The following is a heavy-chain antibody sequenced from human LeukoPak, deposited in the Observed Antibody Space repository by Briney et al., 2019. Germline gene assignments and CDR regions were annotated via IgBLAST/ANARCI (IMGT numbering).Heavy chain of an antibody. Sequence: EASVKVSCKASGYSFTGYYINWLRQAPGQGLEWMGWINPDSGGTNYAQKFQGRVTMTRDTSISIAYMELSGLRFDDTAVYYCARDSGASYWGQGTLVTVSS. D-gene: IGHD4-17*01. CDR2: INPDSGGT. J-gene: IGHJ4*02. V-gene: IGHV1-2*02. CDR3: ARDSGASY. CDR1: GYSFTGYY.